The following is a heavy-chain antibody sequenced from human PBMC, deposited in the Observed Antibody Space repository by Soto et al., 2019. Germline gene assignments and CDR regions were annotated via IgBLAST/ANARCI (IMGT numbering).Heavy chain of an antibody. Sequence: ASVKVSCKASGYTFTGYYMHWVRQAPGQGLEWMGWINPNSGGTNYAQKFQGRVTMTRDTSISTAYMELSRLRSDDTAVYYCARDPYSSRRSYYYYGMDVWGQGTTVTSP. CDR2: INPNSGGT. CDR3: ARDPYSSRRSYYYYGMDV. CDR1: GYTFTGYY. J-gene: IGHJ6*02. V-gene: IGHV1-2*02. D-gene: IGHD6-13*01.